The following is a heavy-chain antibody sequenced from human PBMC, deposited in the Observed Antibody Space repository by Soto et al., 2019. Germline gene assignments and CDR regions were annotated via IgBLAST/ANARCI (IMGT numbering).Heavy chain of an antibody. CDR1: GFTFSSYS. Sequence: GGSLRLSCAASGFTFSSYSMNWVRQAPGKGPEWVSYISSSSSTIYYADSVKGRFTISRDNAKNSLYLQMNSLRAEDTAVYYCARDEYCSGGSCYAHAFDIWGQGTMVTVSS. CDR3: ARDEYCSGGSCYAHAFDI. D-gene: IGHD2-15*01. V-gene: IGHV3-48*01. J-gene: IGHJ3*02. CDR2: ISSSSSTI.